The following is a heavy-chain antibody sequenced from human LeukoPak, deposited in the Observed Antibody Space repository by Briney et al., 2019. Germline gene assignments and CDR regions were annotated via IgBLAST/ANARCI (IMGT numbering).Heavy chain of an antibody. Sequence: ASVKVSCKASGGTFSSYAISWVRQAPRQGLEWMGGIIPIFGTANYAQKFQGRVTITTDESTSTAYMELSSLRSEDTAVYYCARDILSTGTTGVWGQGTLVTVSS. J-gene: IGHJ4*02. CDR3: ARDILSTGTTGV. D-gene: IGHD1-7*01. V-gene: IGHV1-69*05. CDR2: IIPIFGTA. CDR1: GGTFSSYA.